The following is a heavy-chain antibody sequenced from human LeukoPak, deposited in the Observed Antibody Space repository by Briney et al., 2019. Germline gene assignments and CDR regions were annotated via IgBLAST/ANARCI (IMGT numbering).Heavy chain of an antibody. CDR3: AKEGDIWTGYAGFDY. D-gene: IGHD3/OR15-3a*01. V-gene: IGHV3-23*01. J-gene: IGHJ4*02. CDR2: ISGSGGST. Sequence: GGSLRLSCAASGFTFSSYAMSWVRQAPGQGLEWVSAISGSGGSTYYADSVKGRFTISRDNSKNTLYLQMNSLRAEDTAVYYCAKEGDIWTGYAGFDYWGQGTLVTVSS. CDR1: GFTFSSYA.